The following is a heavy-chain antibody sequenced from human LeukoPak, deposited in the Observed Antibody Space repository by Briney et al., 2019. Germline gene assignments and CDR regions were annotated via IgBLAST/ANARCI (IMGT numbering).Heavy chain of an antibody. D-gene: IGHD3-3*01. V-gene: IGHV4-38-2*02. CDR3: ARLGGLRFLPNWFDP. Sequence: ETLSLTCTVSGYSISSGYYWGWIRQPPGKGLEWIGSIYHSESTYYNPSLKSRVTISVDTSKNQFSLKLSSVTAADTAVYYCARLGGLRFLPNWFDPWGQGTLVTVSS. CDR2: IYHSEST. CDR1: GYSISSGYY. J-gene: IGHJ5*02.